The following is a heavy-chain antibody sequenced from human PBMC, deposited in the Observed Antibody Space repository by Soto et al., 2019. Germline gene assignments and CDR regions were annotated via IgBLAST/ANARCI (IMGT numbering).Heavy chain of an antibody. CDR3: ARRARTATTNWGAFDV. CDR2: ISYSADKT. V-gene: IGHV3-23*01. CDR1: GFTFNTHV. D-gene: IGHD1-7*01. Sequence: PGGSLRLSCAASGFTFNTHVMNWVRQAPGKGLEWVSTISYSADKTHYADSVKGRFTISRDNSRDTLFLQMNSLRADDAAVYYCARRARTATTNWGAFDVRGQGTMVTVSS. J-gene: IGHJ3*01.